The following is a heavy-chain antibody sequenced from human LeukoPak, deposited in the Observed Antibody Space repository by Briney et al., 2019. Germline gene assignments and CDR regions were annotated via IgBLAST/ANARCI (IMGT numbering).Heavy chain of an antibody. CDR1: GFTFSNYA. CDR3: ARAWQRYSSGSYYFDY. D-gene: IGHD6-19*01. CDR2: ISSNGGST. J-gene: IGHJ4*02. Sequence: GGSLRLSCAASGFTFSNYAMSWVRQAPGKGLEYVSAISSNGGSTYYANSVKGRFTISRDNSKNTLYLQMGSLRAEDMAVYYCARAWQRYSSGSYYFDYWGQGTLVTVSS. V-gene: IGHV3-64*01.